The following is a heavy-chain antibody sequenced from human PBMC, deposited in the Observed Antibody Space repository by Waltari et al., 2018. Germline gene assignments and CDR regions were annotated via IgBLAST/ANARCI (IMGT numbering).Heavy chain of an antibody. CDR1: GFRFSLYG. CDR2: LSGSGADT. V-gene: IGHV3-23*04. Sequence: EANLAESGGGLVQPGGSLRLSCTASGFRFSLYGMSWVRQAPGKGLEWVSALSGSGADTFYADSVKDRFVISRDNSKNTVFLEMNSLRAEDTALYYCAKDPPGSYYEGFDEWGQGTMVTVSS. D-gene: IGHD1-26*01. J-gene: IGHJ3*01. CDR3: AKDPPGSYYEGFDE.